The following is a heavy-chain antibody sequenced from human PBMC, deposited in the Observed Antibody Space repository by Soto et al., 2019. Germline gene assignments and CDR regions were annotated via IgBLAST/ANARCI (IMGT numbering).Heavy chain of an antibody. J-gene: IGHJ6*02. CDR2: IDPSDSYT. D-gene: IGHD3-10*01. V-gene: IGHV5-10-1*01. CDR1: GYSFTSYW. CDR3: ARGGGVIISSYYYYGMDV. Sequence: LKISCKGSGYSFTSYWISWVRQMPGKGLEWMGRIDPSDSYTNYSPSFQGHVTISADKSISTAYLQWSSLKASDTAMYYCARGGGVIISSYYYYGMDVWGQGTTVTVSS.